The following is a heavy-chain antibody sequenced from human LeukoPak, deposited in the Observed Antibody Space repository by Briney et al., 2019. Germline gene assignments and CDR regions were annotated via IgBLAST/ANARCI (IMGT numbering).Heavy chain of an antibody. V-gene: IGHV3-23*01. J-gene: IGHJ4*02. CDR1: GFTFSSYA. CDR2: ISGSGGST. D-gene: IGHD2-15*01. CDR3: AKWEYCSGGSCYSGFDY. Sequence: GGSLRLSCAASGFTFSSYAMSWVRQAPGKGLEWVSAISGSGGSTYYADSVKGRFTISRDNSKNTLYLQMNGLRAEDTAVYYCAKWEYCSGGSCYSGFDYWGQGTLVTASS.